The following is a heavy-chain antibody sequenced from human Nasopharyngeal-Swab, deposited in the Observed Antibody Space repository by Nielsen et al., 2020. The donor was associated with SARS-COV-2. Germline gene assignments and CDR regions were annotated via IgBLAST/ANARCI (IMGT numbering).Heavy chain of an antibody. CDR3: VRPEGVATSFKYYFQYGMDV. V-gene: IGHV5-51*01. J-gene: IGHJ6*02. CDR2: IYPRDSDT. Sequence: GESLKISCTGSGYSFTSYWIAWVRQMPGKGLEWMGIIYPRDSDTSYSPSFQGQFTISADKSISTAYLQWSSLKASDTAMYYCVRPEGVATSFKYYFQYGMDVWGQGTMVTVPS. CDR1: GYSFTSYW. D-gene: IGHD5-12*01.